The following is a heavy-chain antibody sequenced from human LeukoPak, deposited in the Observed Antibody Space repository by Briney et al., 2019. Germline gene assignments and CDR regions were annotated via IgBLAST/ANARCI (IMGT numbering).Heavy chain of an antibody. D-gene: IGHD4-23*01. V-gene: IGHV4-34*01. CDR3: ARDANYHGGDWFDP. Sequence: SETLSLTCAVYGGSFSGYYWSWIRQPPGKGLEWIGEINHSGSTNYNPSLKSRVTISVDTSKNQFSLKLSSVTAADTAVYYCARDANYHGGDWFDPWGQGTLVTVSS. CDR1: GGSFSGYY. J-gene: IGHJ5*02. CDR2: INHSGST.